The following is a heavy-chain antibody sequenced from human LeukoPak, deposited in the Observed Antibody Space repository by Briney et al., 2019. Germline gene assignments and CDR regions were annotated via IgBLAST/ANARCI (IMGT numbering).Heavy chain of an antibody. D-gene: IGHD3-10*01. CDR3: ARAYLSYAMVRTDAFDI. V-gene: IGHV3-7*02. J-gene: IGHJ3*02. Sequence: GGSLRLSCAASRFSFNMYSMSWVRQAPGKGLEWVANIHQDGSEKYYVDSVKGRFTISRDNAKNSLYLQMNSLRAEDTAVYYCARAYLSYAMVRTDAFDIWGQGTMVTVSS. CDR1: RFSFNMYS. CDR2: IHQDGSEK.